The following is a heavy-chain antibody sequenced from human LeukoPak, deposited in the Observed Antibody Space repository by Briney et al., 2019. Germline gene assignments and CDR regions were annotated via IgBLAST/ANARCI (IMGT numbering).Heavy chain of an antibody. D-gene: IGHD3-22*01. Sequence: PSETLSLTCTVSGGSISSGDYYWSWIRQPPGKGLEWIGYIYYSGSTYYNPSLKSRVTISVDTSKNQFSLKLCSVTAADTAVYYCARETNTMIRYFDYWGQGTLVTVSS. CDR3: ARETNTMIRYFDY. V-gene: IGHV4-30-4*01. J-gene: IGHJ4*02. CDR2: IYYSGST. CDR1: GGSISSGDYY.